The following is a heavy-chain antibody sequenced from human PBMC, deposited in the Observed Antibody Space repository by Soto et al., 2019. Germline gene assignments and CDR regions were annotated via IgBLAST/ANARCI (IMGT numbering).Heavy chain of an antibody. Sequence: EVQLLESGGGLVQPGGSQRLSCAASGFTFSSYAMSWVRQGPGKGLEWVTLISGSGGVTDYADSVKGRFTVSRDNSNNTMYLELNSRTAWDTRIYYCGKILSVSSEDAFEIWVQGRVVSVSS. CDR1: GFTFSSYA. D-gene: IGHD6-6*01. J-gene: IGHJ3*02. CDR2: ISGSGGVT. CDR3: GKILSVSSEDAFEI. V-gene: IGHV3-23*01.